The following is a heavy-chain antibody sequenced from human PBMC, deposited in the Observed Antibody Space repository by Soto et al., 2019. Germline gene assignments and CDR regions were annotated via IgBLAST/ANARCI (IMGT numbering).Heavy chain of an antibody. V-gene: IGHV3-33*01. J-gene: IGHJ4*02. CDR2: IWYDGSNK. CDR3: ARDKLRYCSSTSCYEMGY. D-gene: IGHD2-2*01. CDR1: GFTFSSYG. Sequence: SLRLSCAASGFTFSSYGMHWVRQAPGKGLEWVAVIWYDGSNKYYADSVKGRFTISRDNSKNTLYLQMNSLRAEDTAVYYCARDKLRYCSSTSCYEMGYWGQGTLVTVSS.